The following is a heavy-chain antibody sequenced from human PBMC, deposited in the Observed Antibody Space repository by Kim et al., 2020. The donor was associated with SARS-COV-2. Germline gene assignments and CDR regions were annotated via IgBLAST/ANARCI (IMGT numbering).Heavy chain of an antibody. J-gene: IGHJ4*02. CDR1: GFTFSSYA. V-gene: IGHV3-64*01. Sequence: GGSLRLSCAASGFTFSSYAMHWVRQAPGKGLEYVSAISSNGGSTYYANSVKGRFTISRDNSKNTLYLQMGSLRAEDMAVYYCASSSGSYWGEKFDYWGQGTLVTVSS. CDR2: ISSNGGST. CDR3: ASSSGSYWGEKFDY. D-gene: IGHD1-26*01.